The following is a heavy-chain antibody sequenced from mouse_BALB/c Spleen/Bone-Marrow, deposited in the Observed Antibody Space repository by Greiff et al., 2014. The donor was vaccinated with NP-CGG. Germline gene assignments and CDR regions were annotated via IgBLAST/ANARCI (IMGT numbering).Heavy chain of an antibody. CDR3: ARDGYYVFYAMDY. D-gene: IGHD2-3*01. CDR1: GFTFSSYG. V-gene: IGHV5-6-3*01. Sequence: EVQGVESGGGLVQPGGFLKLSCAASGFTFSSYGMSWVRQTPDKRLELVATINSNGGSTYYPDSVKGRFTISRDNAKNTLYLQMSSLESEDTAMYYCARDGYYVFYAMDYWGQGTSVTVSS. J-gene: IGHJ4*01. CDR2: INSNGGST.